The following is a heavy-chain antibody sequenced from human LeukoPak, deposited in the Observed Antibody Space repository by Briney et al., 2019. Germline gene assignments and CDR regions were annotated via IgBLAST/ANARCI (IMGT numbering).Heavy chain of an antibody. Sequence: GGSLRLSCAASGFTFSGYAMSWVRQAPGKGLEWVSAISGSGGSTYYADSVKGRFTISRDNSKNTLYLQVNSLRAEDTAVYYCAKRVVVAAIEGGYWGQGTLVTVSS. V-gene: IGHV3-23*01. CDR3: AKRVVVAAIEGGY. D-gene: IGHD2-15*01. CDR2: ISGSGGST. J-gene: IGHJ4*02. CDR1: GFTFSGYA.